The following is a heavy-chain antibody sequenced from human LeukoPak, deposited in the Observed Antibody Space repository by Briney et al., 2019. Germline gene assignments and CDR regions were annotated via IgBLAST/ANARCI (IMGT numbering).Heavy chain of an antibody. CDR3: ARDLRPFRAAKNGINNWFDP. V-gene: IGHV3-30-3*01. D-gene: IGHD2-15*01. CDR2: ISYDGSNK. CDR1: GFSFSVSV. J-gene: IGHJ5*02. Sequence: PGKSLRLSCVASGFSFSVSVIHWVRQAPGKGLEWVAVISYDGSNKYYADSVKGRFTISRDNSKNTLYLQMNSLRAEDTAVYYCARDLRPFRAAKNGINNWFDPWGQGTLVTVSS.